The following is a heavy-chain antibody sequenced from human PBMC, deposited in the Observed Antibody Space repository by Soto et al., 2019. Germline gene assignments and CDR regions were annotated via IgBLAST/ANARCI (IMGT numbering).Heavy chain of an antibody. CDR2: IIPLFRTP. CDR1: GGTFSSSA. Sequence: QVQLVQSGAEMKEPGSSVKVSCKTSGGTFSSSAISWLRQAPGQGLEWMGGIIPLFRTPDFAKKFQGRVILAVVEYSNTGDMELNNQRFGDTAVYYCARYNDGLQLCGNYYYILDVWGQGT. J-gene: IGHJ6*01. V-gene: IGHV1-69*12. CDR3: ARYNDGLQLCGNYYYILDV. D-gene: IGHD4-4*01.